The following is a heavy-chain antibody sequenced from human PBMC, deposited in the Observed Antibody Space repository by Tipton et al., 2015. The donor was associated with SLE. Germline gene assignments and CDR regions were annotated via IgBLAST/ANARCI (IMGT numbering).Heavy chain of an antibody. CDR3: AKDAWSSGWYYFDY. CDR1: GFTFSSYG. D-gene: IGHD6-19*01. Sequence: SLRLSCAASGFTFSSYGMHWVRQAPGKGLEWVAVISYDGSNKYYADSVKGRFTISRDNSKNTLYLQMNSLRAEDTAVYYCAKDAWSSGWYYFDYWGQGTLVTVSS. J-gene: IGHJ4*02. CDR2: ISYDGSNK. V-gene: IGHV3-30*18.